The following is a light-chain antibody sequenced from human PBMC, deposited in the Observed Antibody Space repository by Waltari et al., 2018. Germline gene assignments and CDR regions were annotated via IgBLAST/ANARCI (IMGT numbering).Light chain of an antibody. J-gene: IGKJ1*01. Sequence: DIVMTQSPDSLAVSLVERATINCTSSRSVFYSSNNRNYLGWYQHKPGQPPKLLIYWASTRESGVPDRFSGSGSGTDFTLTISSLQAEDVAVYYCQQYYATPRTFGQGTKVEIK. CDR2: WAS. CDR3: QQYYATPRT. V-gene: IGKV4-1*01. CDR1: RSVFYSSNNRNY.